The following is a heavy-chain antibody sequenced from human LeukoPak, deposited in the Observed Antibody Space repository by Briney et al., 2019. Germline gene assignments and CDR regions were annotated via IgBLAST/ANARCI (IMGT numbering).Heavy chain of an antibody. CDR1: GFTFSSYS. Sequence: KPGLSLTLSCAASGFTFSSYSMNWVRQAPGKGLEWVSSISSSSSYIYYADSVKGRFTISRDNAKNSLYLQMNSLRAEDTAVYYCARDRRAAAAGLFDYWGQGTLVTVSS. D-gene: IGHD6-13*01. V-gene: IGHV3-21*01. CDR3: ARDRRAAAAGLFDY. J-gene: IGHJ4*02. CDR2: ISSSSSYI.